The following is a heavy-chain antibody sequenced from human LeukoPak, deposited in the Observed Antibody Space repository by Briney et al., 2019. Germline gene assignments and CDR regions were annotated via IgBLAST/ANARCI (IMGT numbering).Heavy chain of an antibody. V-gene: IGHV3-48*03. CDR3: ARDRWVANKIEGDFDY. CDR1: GFTFSGYE. Sequence: GGSLRLSCAASGFTFSGYEMNWVRQAPGKGLEWVSYISTGGSTIYYADSVKGRFTISRDNAKNSLYLQMNSLRAEDTAVYYCARDRWVANKIEGDFDYWGQGTLVTVSS. D-gene: IGHD5-12*01. J-gene: IGHJ4*02. CDR2: ISTGGSTI.